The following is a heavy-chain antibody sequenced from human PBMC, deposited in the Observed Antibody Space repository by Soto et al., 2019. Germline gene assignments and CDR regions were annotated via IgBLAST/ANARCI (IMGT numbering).Heavy chain of an antibody. D-gene: IGHD6-6*01. V-gene: IGHV4-31*03. CDR3: ARLGSAARGANWFDP. CDR1: GGSISSGGYY. J-gene: IGHJ5*02. CDR2: IYYSGST. Sequence: QVQLQESGPGLVKPSQTLSLTCTVSGGSISSGGYYWSWIRQHPGKGLEWIGYIYYSGSTYYNPSHKGRVTISVDTSKNQFSLKLSSVTAADTAVYYCARLGSAARGANWFDPWGQGTLVTVSS.